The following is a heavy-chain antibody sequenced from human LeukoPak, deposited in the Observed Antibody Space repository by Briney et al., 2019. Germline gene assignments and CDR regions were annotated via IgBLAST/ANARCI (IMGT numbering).Heavy chain of an antibody. CDR3: ARGHYQLEV. CDR2: IKKDESEK. V-gene: IGHV3-7*03. D-gene: IGHD1-26*01. J-gene: IGHJ6*02. CDR1: GFRFSDYW. Sequence: PGGSLRLSCAASGFRFSDYWMSWVRQAPGEGLEWVAYIKKDESEKYFVDSVEGRFTISRDNAKKSLYLQMNSLRVEDTAVYYCARGHYQLEVWGQGTTVIVSS.